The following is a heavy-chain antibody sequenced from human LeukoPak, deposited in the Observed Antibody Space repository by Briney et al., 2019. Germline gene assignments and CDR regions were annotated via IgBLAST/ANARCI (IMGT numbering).Heavy chain of an antibody. V-gene: IGHV4-39*01. Sequence: SETLSLTCTVSGGSISSSSYYWGWIRQPPGKGLEWIGSTYYSGSTYYNPSLKSRVTISVDTSKNQFSLKLSSVTAADTAVYYCARLDYGDYRGAFDIWGQGTMVTVSS. J-gene: IGHJ3*02. CDR3: ARLDYGDYRGAFDI. CDR2: TYYSGST. D-gene: IGHD4-17*01. CDR1: GGSISSSSYY.